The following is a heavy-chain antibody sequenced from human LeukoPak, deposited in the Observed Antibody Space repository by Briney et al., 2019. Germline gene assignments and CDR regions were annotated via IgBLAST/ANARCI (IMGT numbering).Heavy chain of an antibody. CDR3: ARSPRSSGWYGWWFDP. D-gene: IGHD6-19*01. CDR2: INPSGGST. Sequence: ASVKVSCKASGYTFTSYYMHWVRQAPGQGLEWMGIINPSGGSTSYAQKFQGRVTMTRDTSTSTVYMELSSLRSEDTAVYYCARSPRSSGWYGWWFDPWGQGTLVPVSS. J-gene: IGHJ5*02. V-gene: IGHV1-46*03. CDR1: GYTFTSYY.